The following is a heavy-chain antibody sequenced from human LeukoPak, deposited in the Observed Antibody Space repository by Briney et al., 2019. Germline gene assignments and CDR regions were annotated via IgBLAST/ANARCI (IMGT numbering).Heavy chain of an antibody. CDR1: GGSISSYY. V-gene: IGHV4-59*08. D-gene: IGHD3-16*01. J-gene: IGHJ4*02. Sequence: SETLSLTCTVSGGSISSYYWTWIRQPPGKGLGLEWIGYIYYSGGTNYNPSLKSRVTISIDTSKNQVSLKLSSVTAADTGVDYCGRLGDWRSFLDFLGQGTLVNVSS. CDR2: IYYSGGT. CDR3: GRLGDWRSFLDF.